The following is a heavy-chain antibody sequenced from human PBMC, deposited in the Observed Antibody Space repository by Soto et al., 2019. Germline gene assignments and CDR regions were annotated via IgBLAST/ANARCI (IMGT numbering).Heavy chain of an antibody. CDR3: ASLGSYSFYYYYGMEV. CDR1: GGSSNGYY. J-gene: IGHJ6*02. D-gene: IGHD1-26*01. V-gene: IGHV4-34*01. CDR2: INHSGST. Sequence: PSETLSLTCAVYGGSSNGYYWSWIRQPSGKGLEWIGEINHSGSTNYNPSLKSRVTISVDTSKNQFSLKLSSVTAADTAVYYCASLGSYSFYYYYGMEVWGQGTTVTVSS.